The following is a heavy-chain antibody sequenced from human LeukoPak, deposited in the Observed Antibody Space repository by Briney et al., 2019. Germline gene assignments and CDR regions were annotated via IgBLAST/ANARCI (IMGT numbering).Heavy chain of an antibody. CDR3: ARDSGRRVGATSLLVY. Sequence: ASVKVSCKASGYTFISYGISWVRQAPGQGLEWMGWISAYNGNTNYAQKLQGRVTMTTDTSTSTAYMELRSLRSDDTAVYYCARDSGRRVGATSLLVYWGQGTLVTVSS. D-gene: IGHD1-26*01. V-gene: IGHV1-18*01. CDR2: ISAYNGNT. J-gene: IGHJ4*02. CDR1: GYTFISYG.